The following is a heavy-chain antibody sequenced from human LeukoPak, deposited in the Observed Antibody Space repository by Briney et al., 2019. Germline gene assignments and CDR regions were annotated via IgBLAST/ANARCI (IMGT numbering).Heavy chain of an antibody. CDR3: AVGSSTRNDAFDI. CDR2: IYTSGST. V-gene: IGHV4-4*09. CDR1: GGSISSYY. J-gene: IGHJ3*02. D-gene: IGHD2-2*01. Sequence: PSETLSLTCTVSGGSISSYYWSWIRQPPGKGLEWIGYIYTSGSTNYNPSLKSRVTISVDTSKNQFSLKLSSVTAADTAVYYSAVGSSTRNDAFDIWDQGTMITVSS.